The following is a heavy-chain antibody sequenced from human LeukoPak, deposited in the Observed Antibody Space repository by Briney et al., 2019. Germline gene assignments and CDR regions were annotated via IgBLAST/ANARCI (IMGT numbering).Heavy chain of an antibody. Sequence: ASVKVSCKASGYTFTGYYMHWVRQAPGQGLEWMGWINPNSGGTKYAQKFQGRVTMTRDTFISTAYMELSRLRSDDTAVYYCARDLGYYYDSRSPDPYWGQGTLVTVSS. CDR3: ARDLGYYYDSRSPDPY. CDR2: INPNSGGT. J-gene: IGHJ4*02. D-gene: IGHD3-22*01. V-gene: IGHV1-2*02. CDR1: GYTFTGYY.